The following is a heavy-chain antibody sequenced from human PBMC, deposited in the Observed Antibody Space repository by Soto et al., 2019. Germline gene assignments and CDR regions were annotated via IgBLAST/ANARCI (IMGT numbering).Heavy chain of an antibody. CDR2: IYYSGST. CDR3: AGAKSGWFGELNNFDY. V-gene: IGHV4-30-4*01. Sequence: QVQLQESGPGLVKPSQTLSLTCTVSGGSISSGDYYWSWIRQPPGKGLEWIGYIYYSGSTYYNPSLQRRGTMSVDTSKKQFSLKLSAVTAADTAVYYCAGAKSGWFGELNNFDYWGQGTLVTVCS. J-gene: IGHJ4*02. CDR1: GGSISSGDYY. D-gene: IGHD3-10*01.